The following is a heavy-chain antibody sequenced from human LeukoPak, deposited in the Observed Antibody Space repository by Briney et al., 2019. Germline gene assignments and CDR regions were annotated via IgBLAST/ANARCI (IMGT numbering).Heavy chain of an antibody. CDR1: GYTFTSYY. J-gene: IGHJ4*02. CDR2: MKPSGDSA. CDR3: ARVYGQQVAFDY. V-gene: IGHV1-46*01. D-gene: IGHD6-13*01. Sequence: GASVKVSCKASGYTFTSYYMHWMRQAPGQGLEWMGRMKPSGDSATYAQKFQGRVTMNRDTSTNIVYMELSSLRSEDTAVYYCARVYGQQVAFDYWGQGTLVAVSS.